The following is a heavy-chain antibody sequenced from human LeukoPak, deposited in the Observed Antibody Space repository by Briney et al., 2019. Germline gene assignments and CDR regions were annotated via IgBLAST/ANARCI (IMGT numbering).Heavy chain of an antibody. J-gene: IGHJ6*02. Sequence: PGGSLRLSCAASGFAFSSYSMNWVRQAPGEGLEWVSSISSSSSSYIYYADSVKGRFTISRDNAKNSLYLQMNSLRAEDTAVYYCARRGIVGATTKTRTAGMDVWGQGTTVTVSS. CDR2: ISSSSSSYI. D-gene: IGHD1-26*01. CDR1: GFAFSSYS. CDR3: ARRGIVGATTKTRTAGMDV. V-gene: IGHV3-21*01.